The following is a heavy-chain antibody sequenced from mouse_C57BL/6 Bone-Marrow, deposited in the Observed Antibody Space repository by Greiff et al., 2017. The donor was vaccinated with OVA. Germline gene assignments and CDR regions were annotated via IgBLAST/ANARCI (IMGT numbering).Heavy chain of an antibody. CDR3: ARGGVYYSNYVGWYFDV. D-gene: IGHD2-5*01. J-gene: IGHJ1*03. CDR2: NHPNSGST. V-gene: IGHV1-64*01. Sequence: QVQLQQPGAELVKPGASVKLSCKTSGYTFTSYWMHWVKQRPGQGLEWIGMNHPNSGSTNYNEKFKSKATLTVDNSSSTAYMQLSSLTSDDSAVYYCARGGVYYSNYVGWYFDVWGTGTTVTVSS. CDR1: GYTFTSYW.